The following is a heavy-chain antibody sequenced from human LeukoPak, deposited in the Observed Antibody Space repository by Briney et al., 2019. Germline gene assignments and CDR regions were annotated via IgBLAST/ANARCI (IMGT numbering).Heavy chain of an antibody. CDR1: GFTFSSYA. CDR3: AKGGYSSGWYRDYFDY. D-gene: IGHD6-19*01. V-gene: IGHV3-23*01. Sequence: GGSLRLSCAASGFTFSSYAISWVRQAPGKRLEWVSAISGSGGSTYYADSVKGRFTISRDNSKNTLYLQMNSLRAEDTAVYYCAKGGYSSGWYRDYFDYWGQGTLVTVSS. J-gene: IGHJ4*02. CDR2: ISGSGGST.